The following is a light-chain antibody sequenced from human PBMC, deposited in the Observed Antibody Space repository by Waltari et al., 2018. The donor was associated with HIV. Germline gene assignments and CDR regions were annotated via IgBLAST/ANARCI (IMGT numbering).Light chain of an antibody. V-gene: IGKV1-39*01. CDR2: AAS. CDR1: QKIFSY. Sequence: DIQMTQSQSSLSAYVGDRINISCRASQKIFSYLNWYQQRPGKAPKLLMYAASNLQGGVPSRFSGSGSETGFNLTVSSLQAEDFATYFCQQRYRIPYSFGQGTKLEI. CDR3: QQRYRIPYS. J-gene: IGKJ2*01.